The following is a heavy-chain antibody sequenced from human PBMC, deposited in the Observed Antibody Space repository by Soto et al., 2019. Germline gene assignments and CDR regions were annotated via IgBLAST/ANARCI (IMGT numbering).Heavy chain of an antibody. CDR2: ISYDGSNK. Sequence: QVQLVESGGGVVQPGRSLRLSCAASGFTFSSYGMHWVRQAPGKGLEWVAVISYDGSNKYYADSVKGRFTISRDNSKNTLYLQMNSLRAEDTAVYYCAKDSSAEGFGDWGQGTLVTVSS. CDR3: AKDSSAEGFGD. J-gene: IGHJ4*02. V-gene: IGHV3-30*18. CDR1: GFTFSSYG. D-gene: IGHD3-10*01.